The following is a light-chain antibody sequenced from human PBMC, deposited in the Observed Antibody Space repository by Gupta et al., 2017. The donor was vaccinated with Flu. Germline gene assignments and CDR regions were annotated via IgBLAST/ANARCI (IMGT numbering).Light chain of an antibody. CDR2: GAS. CDR1: QSIAAIH. V-gene: IGKV3-20*01. Sequence: EIVLTQSPGTLSLSPGERATLSCRASQSIAAIHLAWFQQKPGRAPRLLMYGASSRATGIPDRFSGSGSGTDFTLTISRLEPEDFAVYYCQQYDTSPFTFGQGTRLAIK. CDR3: QQYDTSPFT. J-gene: IGKJ5*01.